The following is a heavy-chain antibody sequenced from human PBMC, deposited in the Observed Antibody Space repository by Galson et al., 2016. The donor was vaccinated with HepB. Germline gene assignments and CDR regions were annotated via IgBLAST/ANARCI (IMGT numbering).Heavy chain of an antibody. CDR2: INPYSGGT. V-gene: IGHV1-2*02. CDR1: GYDFTGYY. Sequence: QSGAEVKKPGESLKISCKASGYDFTGYYMHWVRQAPGQGLEWIGWINPYSGGTNYAQKFQGGVTMTRDTSISTAYMELTSLTSDDTAVYYCAIANDYCSGGNCYFDYWGQGTRVTVSS. D-gene: IGHD2-15*01. J-gene: IGHJ4*02. CDR3: AIANDYCSGGNCYFDY.